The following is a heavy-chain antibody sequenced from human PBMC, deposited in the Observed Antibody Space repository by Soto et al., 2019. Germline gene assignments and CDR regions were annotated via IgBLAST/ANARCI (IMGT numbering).Heavy chain of an antibody. J-gene: IGHJ4*02. Sequence: WTWIRQPPGKGLEWIGEIIHGGGTNYNPSLKSRVTMSIDTSKNQFSLELSSVTAADTAVYYCARGGSRKCRRASCSLLDYWGKGTLVSVSS. D-gene: IGHD1-26*01. CDR2: IIHGGGT. V-gene: IGHV4-34*01. CDR3: ARGGSRKCRRASCSLLDY.